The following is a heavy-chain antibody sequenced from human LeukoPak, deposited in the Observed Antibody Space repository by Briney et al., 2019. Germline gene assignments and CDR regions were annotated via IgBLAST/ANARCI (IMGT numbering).Heavy chain of an antibody. V-gene: IGHV5-51*01. CDR2: IYPGDSDT. Sequence: GESLKISCKGSGYSFTSYWIGWVRQMPGKGLEWMGIIYPGDSDTRYSPSFQGQVTISADKSISTAYLQWSSLKASDTAMYYCARLYEYYYDSSGDRGLDYWGQGTLVTVSS. J-gene: IGHJ4*02. CDR3: ARLYEYYYDSSGDRGLDY. CDR1: GYSFTSYW. D-gene: IGHD3-22*01.